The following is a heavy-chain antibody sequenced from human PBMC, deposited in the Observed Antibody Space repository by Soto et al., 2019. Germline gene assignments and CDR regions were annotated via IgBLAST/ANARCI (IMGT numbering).Heavy chain of an antibody. V-gene: IGHV3-23*01. CDR1: GFTFSNYA. CDR3: AKDLSSAFYFFFMDS. CDR2: ISGSGDIT. D-gene: IGHD6-19*01. Sequence: EVHFLESGGGLVEPGGSLGLSCVISGFTFSNYAMSWVRQAPGKGLEWVAGISGSGDITKYTDSVKGRFTISRDNSKSTLFLQMNSLRAEDTAVYYCAKDLSSAFYFFFMDSWGQGNLVTVAS. J-gene: IGHJ4*02.